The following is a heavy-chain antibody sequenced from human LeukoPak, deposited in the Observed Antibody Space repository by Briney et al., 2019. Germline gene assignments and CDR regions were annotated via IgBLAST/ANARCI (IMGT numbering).Heavy chain of an antibody. CDR1: GYTFTTYW. V-gene: IGHV5-51*01. J-gene: IGHJ4*02. D-gene: IGHD1-14*01. CDR3: ARLPPGGTGLNVDS. Sequence: GESLKISCEASGYTFTTYWIGWVRQMPGKGLEWMGIIWPSDSDTRYSPSFQGQVTISADKSINTAFLHWSSLKASDTAMYFCARLPPGGTGLNVDSWGQGTLVTVSS. CDR2: IWPSDSDT.